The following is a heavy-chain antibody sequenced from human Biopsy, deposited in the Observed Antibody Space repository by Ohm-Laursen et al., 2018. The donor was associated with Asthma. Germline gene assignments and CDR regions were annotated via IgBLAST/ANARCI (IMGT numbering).Heavy chain of an antibody. CDR3: ARAVDYSHYYGIDV. V-gene: IGHV1-18*01. J-gene: IGHJ6*02. D-gene: IGHD3-10*01. CDR1: GYTFNSAG. Sequence: GSSVKVSCKVSGYTFNSAGITWVRQAPGQGLEWMGWISVYNGNTKVAQKLQDRVTMITDISTSTAYMELRSLRSDDTAVYFCARAVDYSHYYGIDVWGQGTTVTVS. CDR2: ISVYNGNT.